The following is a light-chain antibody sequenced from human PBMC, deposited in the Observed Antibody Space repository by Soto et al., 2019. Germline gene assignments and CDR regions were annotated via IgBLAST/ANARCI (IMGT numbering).Light chain of an antibody. CDR1: QSIFTN. Sequence: EIVMTQSPATLTVSPGERATLSCRASQSIFTNLAWYQQKPGQAPRLLIHGASSRATGIPARFSGSGSGTDFTLSISSLQSEDFAVYYCQQYSSWLLSFGGGTKVDIK. V-gene: IGKV3-15*01. J-gene: IGKJ4*01. CDR2: GAS. CDR3: QQYSSWLLS.